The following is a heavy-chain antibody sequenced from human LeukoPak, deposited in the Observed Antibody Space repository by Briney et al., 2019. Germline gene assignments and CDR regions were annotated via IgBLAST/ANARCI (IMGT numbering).Heavy chain of an antibody. CDR1: GYTFTSYG. CDR3: ARDLSWHSNYEGEIDY. CDR2: ISAYNGIT. V-gene: IGHV1-18*01. Sequence: ASVKVSCKASGYTFTSYGISWVRQAPGQGLEWMGWISAYNGITNYAQKLQGRVTMTTDTSTSTAYMELRSLRSDDTAVYYCARDLSWHSNYEGEIDYWGQGTLVTVSS. J-gene: IGHJ4*02. D-gene: IGHD4-4*01.